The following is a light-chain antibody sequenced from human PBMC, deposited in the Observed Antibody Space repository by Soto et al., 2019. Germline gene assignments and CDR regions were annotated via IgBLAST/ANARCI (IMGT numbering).Light chain of an antibody. CDR1: QSVSSY. J-gene: IGKJ5*01. CDR2: DAS. CDR3: QQRSNWPPT. Sequence: EIVLTQSPGTLSLSPGARAPLSCRASQSVSSYLAWYQQKPGQAPRLLIYDASNRATGIPARFSGSGSGTDFTLTISSLEPEDFAVYYCQQRSNWPPTFGQGTRLEI. V-gene: IGKV3-11*01.